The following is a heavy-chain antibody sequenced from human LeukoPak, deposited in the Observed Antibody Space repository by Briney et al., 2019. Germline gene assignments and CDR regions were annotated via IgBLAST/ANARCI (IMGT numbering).Heavy chain of an antibody. CDR1: GDSVSSNSAA. D-gene: IGHD6-6*01. Sequence: SQTLSLTCAISGDSVSSNSAAWNWIRQSPSRGLEWLGRTYYRSKLYNDFAVSVKRRITINSDTSKTQFSLQLNSVPPEDTAVYYCARELYSSSLNWFDPWGQGTLVTVSS. CDR2: TYYRSKLYN. CDR3: ARELYSSSLNWFDP. V-gene: IGHV6-1*01. J-gene: IGHJ5*02.